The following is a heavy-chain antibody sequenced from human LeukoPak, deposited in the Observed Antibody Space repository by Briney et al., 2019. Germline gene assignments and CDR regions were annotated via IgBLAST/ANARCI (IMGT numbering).Heavy chain of an antibody. V-gene: IGHV3-9*01. Sequence: DSVKGRFTVSRDNAKNSLYLEMNSLRTEDTAFYFCAKDVLRYFDWGKNWFDPWGQGTLVTV. J-gene: IGHJ5*02. D-gene: IGHD3-9*01. CDR3: AKDVLRYFDWGKNWFDP.